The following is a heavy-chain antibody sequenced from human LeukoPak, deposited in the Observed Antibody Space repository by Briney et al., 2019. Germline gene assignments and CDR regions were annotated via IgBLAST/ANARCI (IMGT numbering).Heavy chain of an antibody. D-gene: IGHD1-7*01. J-gene: IGHJ4*02. CDR3: ARGVPNYCLTYYFDY. CDR2: IYTSGST. Sequence: SETLSLTCTGSGGSISSYYWSWLRQPPGKGLEGIGYIYTSGSTNYNPSLKSRVTISVDTYKNQFSLKLSSVTAADTAVYYCARGVPNYCLTYYFDYWGQGTLVTVSS. V-gene: IGHV4-4*09. CDR1: GGSISSYY.